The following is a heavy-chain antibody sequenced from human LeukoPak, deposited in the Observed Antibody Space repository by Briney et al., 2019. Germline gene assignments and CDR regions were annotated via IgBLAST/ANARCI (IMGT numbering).Heavy chain of an antibody. CDR3: ARDRVGATNNYFDY. CDR2: ISYDGSNK. V-gene: IGHV3-30*03. J-gene: IGHJ4*02. CDR1: GFTFSSYW. Sequence: GGSLRLSCAASGFTFSSYWMNWARQAPGKGLEWVAVISYDGSNKYYADSVKGRFTISRDNSKNTLYLQMNSLRAEDTAVYYCARDRVGATNNYFDYWGQGTLVTVSS. D-gene: IGHD1-26*01.